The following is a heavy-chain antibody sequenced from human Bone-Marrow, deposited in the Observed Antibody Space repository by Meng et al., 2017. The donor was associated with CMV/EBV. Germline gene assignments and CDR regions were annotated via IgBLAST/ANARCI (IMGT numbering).Heavy chain of an antibody. Sequence: LSLTCAASGFIFSRYWMTWVRQAPGKGLEWAANIRQNASEIYYMDSVKGRFTISRDDAKNSLYLQMNSLRAEDTAVYYCARDLPFDSWGQGILVTVSS. J-gene: IGHJ4*02. V-gene: IGHV3-7*01. CDR2: IRQNASEI. CDR3: ARDLPFDS. CDR1: GFIFSRYW.